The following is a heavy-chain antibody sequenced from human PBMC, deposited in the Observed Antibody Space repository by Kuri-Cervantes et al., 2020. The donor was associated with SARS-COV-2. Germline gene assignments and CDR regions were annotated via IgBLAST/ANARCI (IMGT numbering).Heavy chain of an antibody. D-gene: IGHD5-24*01. J-gene: IGHJ6*02. CDR3: ARGLREGYNINDYYYYYGMDV. CDR1: GFTFSSYG. V-gene: IGHV3-30*03. CDR2: ISYDGSNK. Sequence: GGSLRLSCAASGFTFSSYGMHWVRQAPGKGLEWVAVISYDGSNKYYADSVKGRFTISRDNSKNTLYLQMNSLRAEDTAVYYCARGLREGYNINDYYYYYGMDVWGQGTTVTVSS.